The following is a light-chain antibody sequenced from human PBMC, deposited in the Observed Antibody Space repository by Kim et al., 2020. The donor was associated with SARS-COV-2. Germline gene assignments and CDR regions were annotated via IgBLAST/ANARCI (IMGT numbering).Light chain of an antibody. CDR2: GNS. J-gene: IGLJ1*01. Sequence: VPISCTGSSSNIGAGYDLHWYQQLPGTAPKLLIYGNSNRPSGVPDRFSGSKSGTSASLAITGLQAEDEADYYCQSYDSSLSGSGVFGTGTKVTVL. V-gene: IGLV1-40*01. CDR1: SSNIGAGYD. CDR3: QSYDSSLSGSGV.